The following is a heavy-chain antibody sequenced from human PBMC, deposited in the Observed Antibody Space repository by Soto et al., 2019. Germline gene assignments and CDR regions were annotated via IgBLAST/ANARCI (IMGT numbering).Heavy chain of an antibody. CDR1: GFTFSNYW. D-gene: IGHD3-16*01. CDR3: ARVGVGHYEFDY. J-gene: IGHJ4*02. CDR2: IKTDGSST. Sequence: LRLSCAASGFTFSNYWMHWVRQAPGEGLVWVSRIKTDGSSTSYADSVKGRFTISRDNAKNTMYLQMNSLRAEDTAVYYCARVGVGHYEFDYWGQGTLVTVSS. V-gene: IGHV3-74*01.